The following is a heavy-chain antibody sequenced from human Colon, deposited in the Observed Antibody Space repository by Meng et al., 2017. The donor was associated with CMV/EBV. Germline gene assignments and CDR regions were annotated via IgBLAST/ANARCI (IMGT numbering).Heavy chain of an antibody. CDR1: GGSISGYY. J-gene: IGHJ4*02. Sequence: QGQLQESGPGLLKPSGTLSLTCIVSGGSISGYYWNWIRQSPGKGLEWIGYIYYKGGNGGTYYNPSLKSRVTMSVDTSKNQFSLKMTSVTAADTAVYYCVRDKSNRLDFWGQGTLVTVSS. V-gene: IGHV4-59*01. CDR2: IYYKGGNGGT. CDR3: VRDKSNRLDF. D-gene: IGHD1-14*01.